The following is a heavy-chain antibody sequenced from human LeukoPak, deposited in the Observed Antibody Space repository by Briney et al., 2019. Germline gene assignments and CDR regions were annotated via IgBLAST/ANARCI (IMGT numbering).Heavy chain of an antibody. Sequence: GESLKISCKGSGYSFTSYWIGWVRQMPGKGLEWMGIIYLGDSDTRYSPSFQGQVTISADKSISTAYLQWSSLKASDTAMYYCARPRIAAAGTVYYIDVWGKGTTVTVSS. CDR3: ARPRIAAAGTVYYIDV. V-gene: IGHV5-51*01. CDR2: IYLGDSDT. CDR1: GYSFTSYW. D-gene: IGHD6-13*01. J-gene: IGHJ6*03.